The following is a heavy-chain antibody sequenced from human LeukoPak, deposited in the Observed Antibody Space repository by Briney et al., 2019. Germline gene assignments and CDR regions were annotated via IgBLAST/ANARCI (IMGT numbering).Heavy chain of an antibody. CDR2: IYHSGST. CDR1: GDSVSSNYY. Sequence: KPSETLSLTCTVSGDSVSSNYYWGWIRQPPGKGLEWIGEIYHSGSTNYNPSLKSRVTISVDKSKNQFSLKLSSVTAADTAVYYCARGWLGDAFDIWGQGTMVTVSS. D-gene: IGHD6-19*01. J-gene: IGHJ3*02. V-gene: IGHV4-4*02. CDR3: ARGWLGDAFDI.